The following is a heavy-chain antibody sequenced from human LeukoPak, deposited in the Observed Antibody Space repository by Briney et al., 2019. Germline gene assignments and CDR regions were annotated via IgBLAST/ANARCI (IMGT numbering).Heavy chain of an antibody. D-gene: IGHD5-12*01. V-gene: IGHV1-2*02. CDR1: GYTFTDYY. Sequence: GASVKVSCKASGYTFTDYYMHWVRQAPGQGLEWMGWINPKSGGTNYAQKFQGRVTMTRDTSISTAYMELSRLRSDDTAVYYCARDRSGYGLDDAFDIWGQGTMVTVSS. CDR3: ARDRSGYGLDDAFDI. J-gene: IGHJ3*02. CDR2: INPKSGGT.